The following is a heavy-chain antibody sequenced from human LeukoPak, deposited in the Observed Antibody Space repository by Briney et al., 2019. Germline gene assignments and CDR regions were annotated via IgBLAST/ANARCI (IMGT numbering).Heavy chain of an antibody. CDR1: GXTFSSYA. CDR2: ISNRGSRT. CDR3: AKDRFSGRGSYTYGAFDI. D-gene: IGHD5-18*01. J-gene: IGHJ3*02. V-gene: IGHV3-23*01. Sequence: GGSLRLSCAASGXTFSSYAMSWVRQSPGKGLEWVCAISNRGSRTYYAGSVKGRFTISRDNSRFTLYLQMSNLRAEDTDVYYCAKDRFSGRGSYTYGAFDIWGQGTMVTVSS.